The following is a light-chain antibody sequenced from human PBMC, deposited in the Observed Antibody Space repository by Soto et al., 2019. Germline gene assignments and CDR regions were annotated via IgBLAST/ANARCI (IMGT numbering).Light chain of an antibody. V-gene: IGKV3-11*01. CDR2: DAS. CDR1: QSVSNY. CDR3: QQRSSWPLLT. J-gene: IGKJ4*01. Sequence: EIVLTQSPATLSLSPGERATLSCRASQSVSNYLAWFQQKPGQAPRLLIYDASNRATGIPARFSGCGSGTDFTLTISSLEPEDFAVYYCQQRSSWPLLTFGGGTKVEI.